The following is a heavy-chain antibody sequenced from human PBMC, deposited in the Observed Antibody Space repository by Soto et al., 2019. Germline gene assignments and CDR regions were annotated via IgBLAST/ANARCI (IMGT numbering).Heavy chain of an antibody. J-gene: IGHJ6*02. Sequence: ASVKVSCKASGYTFTSYYMHWVRQAPGQGLEWMGIINPSGGSTSYAQKFQGRVTMTRDTSTSTVYMELSSLRSEDTAVYYCARGREMDTMAREYYYYGMDVWGQGTTVTVSS. CDR2: INPSGGST. D-gene: IGHD5-18*01. CDR3: ARGREMDTMAREYYYYGMDV. V-gene: IGHV1-46*01. CDR1: GYTFTSYY.